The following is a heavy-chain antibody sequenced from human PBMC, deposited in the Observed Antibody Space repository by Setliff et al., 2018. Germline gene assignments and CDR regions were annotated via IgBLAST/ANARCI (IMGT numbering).Heavy chain of an antibody. V-gene: IGHV1-46*01. CDR1: GYTFTSYY. Sequence: ASVKVSCKASGYTFTSYYMHWVRQAPGQGLEWMGIINPSGGSTSYAQKFQGRVTMTRDTSTSTVYMELSSLRSEDTAVYYCARVIGGLRSHLASLDYWGQGTLVIVSS. J-gene: IGHJ4*02. CDR2: INPSGGST. CDR3: ARVIGGLRSHLASLDY. D-gene: IGHD4-17*01.